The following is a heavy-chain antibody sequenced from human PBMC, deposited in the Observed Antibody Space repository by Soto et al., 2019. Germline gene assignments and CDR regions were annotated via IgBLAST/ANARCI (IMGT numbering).Heavy chain of an antibody. CDR3: ARKKSCSSTSCYGIFDY. V-gene: IGHV4-59*12. D-gene: IGHD2-2*01. CDR1: GDSMSPYY. J-gene: IGHJ4*02. Sequence: QVQLQESGPGLVKPSETLFLTCSVSGDSMSPYYWNWIRQTPGKGLEWIGRIHDNGGTIHNPSLESRVTISLDTSKNHFSLSLRSVTAADTAVYYCARKKSCSSTSCYGIFDYWGQGVLVTVSS. CDR2: IHDNGGT.